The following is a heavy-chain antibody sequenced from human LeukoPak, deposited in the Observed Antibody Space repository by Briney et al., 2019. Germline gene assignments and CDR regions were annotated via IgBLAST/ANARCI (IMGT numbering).Heavy chain of an antibody. J-gene: IGHJ4*02. D-gene: IGHD4-17*01. CDR1: GGTFSSYA. CDR2: IIPILGTA. V-gene: IGHV1-69*05. Sequence: GASVKVSCKASGGTFSSYAISWVRQAPGQGLEWIGGIIPILGTANYAQKFQGRVTITTDESTSTAYMELSSLRSEDTAVYYCARIGGDYGDEPTSYWGQGTLVTVSS. CDR3: ARIGGDYGDEPTSY.